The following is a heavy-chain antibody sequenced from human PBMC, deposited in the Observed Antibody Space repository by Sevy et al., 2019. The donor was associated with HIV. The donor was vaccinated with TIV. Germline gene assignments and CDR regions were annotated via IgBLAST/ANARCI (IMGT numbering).Heavy chain of an antibody. D-gene: IGHD3-10*01. J-gene: IGHJ4*02. Sequence: SETLSLTCTVSGGSISSSSYYWGWIRQPPGKGLEWIGSIYCSGSTYYNPSLKSRVTISVDTSKNQFSLKLSSVTAADTAVYYCARYYYGSGSSPQPKYYFDYWGQGTLVTVSS. CDR1: GGSISSSSYY. V-gene: IGHV4-39*01. CDR2: IYCSGST. CDR3: ARYYYGSGSSPQPKYYFDY.